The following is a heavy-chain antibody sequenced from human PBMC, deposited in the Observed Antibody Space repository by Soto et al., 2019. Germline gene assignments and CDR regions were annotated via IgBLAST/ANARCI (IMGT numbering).Heavy chain of an antibody. Sequence: GASVKVSCKASGGTFSSYAISWVRQAPGQGLEWMGGIIPIFGTANYAQKFQGRVTITADESTSTAYMELSSLRSEDTAVYYCARDVFNIPGIAAAGMDYWGQGTLVTVSS. J-gene: IGHJ4*02. CDR2: IIPIFGTA. CDR3: ARDVFNIPGIAAAGMDY. CDR1: GGTFSSYA. V-gene: IGHV1-69*13. D-gene: IGHD6-13*01.